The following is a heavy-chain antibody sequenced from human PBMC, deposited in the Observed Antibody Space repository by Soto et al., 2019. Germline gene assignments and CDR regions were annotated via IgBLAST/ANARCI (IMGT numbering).Heavy chain of an antibody. D-gene: IGHD6-19*01. J-gene: IGHJ6*03. CDR3: AKDEAVAGTGSYYYYMDV. Sequence: GGSLRLSCAASGFTFSSYAMSWVRQAPGKGLEWVSAISGSGGSTYYADSVKGRFTISRDNSKNTLYLQMNSLRAEDTAVYYCAKDEAVAGTGSYYYYMDVWGKGTTVTVSS. V-gene: IGHV3-23*01. CDR2: ISGSGGST. CDR1: GFTFSSYA.